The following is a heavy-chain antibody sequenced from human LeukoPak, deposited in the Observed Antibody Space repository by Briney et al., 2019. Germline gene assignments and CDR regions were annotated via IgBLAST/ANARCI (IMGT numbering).Heavy chain of an antibody. CDR3: ARDLHSYGY. D-gene: IGHD5-18*01. V-gene: IGHV3-48*01. Sequence: GGSLRLSCAASGFTFSSYSMNWVRQAPGKGLEWVSYISSSSTIYYADSVKGRFTISRDNAKNSLYLQMNSLRAEDTAVYYCARDLHSYGYWGQGTLVTVSS. CDR1: GFTFSSYS. CDR2: ISSSSTI. J-gene: IGHJ4*02.